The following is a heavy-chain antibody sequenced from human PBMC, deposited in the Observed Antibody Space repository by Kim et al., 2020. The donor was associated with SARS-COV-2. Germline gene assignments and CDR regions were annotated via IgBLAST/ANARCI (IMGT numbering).Heavy chain of an antibody. Sequence: GGSLRLSCAASGFTFSTYAIIWVRQAPGKGLGWVSIVGDNDDGTHYADSVKGRFTVSRDNSNNMSYLQMNSLRADDTAVYYCAPDWNHFDNWGQGTLVTVSS. D-gene: IGHD1-1*01. CDR3: APDWNHFDN. V-gene: IGHV3-23*01. CDR1: GFTFSTYA. J-gene: IGHJ4*02. CDR2: VGDNDDGT.